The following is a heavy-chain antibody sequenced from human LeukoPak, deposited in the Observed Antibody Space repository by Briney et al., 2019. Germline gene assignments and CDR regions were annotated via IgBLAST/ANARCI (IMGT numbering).Heavy chain of an antibody. J-gene: IGHJ4*02. CDR2: IYYDGST. D-gene: IGHD3-22*01. CDR1: GVSTSSTRYY. CDR3: ARDGYYYDSSGYYRFDY. Sequence: SETLSLTCTVSGVSTSSTRYYWGWIRQPPGKGLEWIGNIYYDGSTYYNPSLKSQVAISVDTSKKKFSLKLSSVTAADTAVYYCARDGYYYDSSGYYRFDYWGQGTLVTVSS. V-gene: IGHV4-39*07.